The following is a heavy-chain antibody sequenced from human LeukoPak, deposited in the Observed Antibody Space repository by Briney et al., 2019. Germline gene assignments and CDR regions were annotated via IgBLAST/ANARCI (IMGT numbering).Heavy chain of an antibody. J-gene: IGHJ4*02. Sequence: GGSLRLSCAASGFTFSNYAMSWVRQAPGKGLEWVSGISASGSSTYYADSVKGRFTISRDTSQNTLYLQTNSLRAEDTALYYCATYSSGWSLGGYWGQGTLVTVSS. CDR3: ATYSSGWSLGGY. CDR2: ISASGSST. V-gene: IGHV3-23*01. CDR1: GFTFSNYA. D-gene: IGHD6-19*01.